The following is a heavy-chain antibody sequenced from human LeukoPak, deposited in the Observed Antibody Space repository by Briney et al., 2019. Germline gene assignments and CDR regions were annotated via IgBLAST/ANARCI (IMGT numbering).Heavy chain of an antibody. CDR3: ARGNSYYGDSIDY. CDR2: INHSGST. V-gene: IGHV4-34*01. D-gene: IGHD4-17*01. CDR1: GGSFSSYY. Sequence: SSETLSLTCAVYGGSFSSYYWSWIRQPPGKGLEWIGEINHSGSTNYNPSLKSRVTISVDTSKNQFSLKLSSVTAADTAVYYCARGNSYYGDSIDYWGQGTLVTVSS. J-gene: IGHJ4*02.